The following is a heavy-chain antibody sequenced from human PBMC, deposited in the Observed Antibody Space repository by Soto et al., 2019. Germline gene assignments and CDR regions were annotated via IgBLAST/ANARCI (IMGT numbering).Heavy chain of an antibody. V-gene: IGHV1-69*13. D-gene: IGHD2-2*01. CDR3: ARQIVVVPAANGGYYYGMDV. Sequence: SVKVSCKASGGTFSSYAISWVRQAPGQGLEWMGGIIPIFGTANYAQKFQGRVTITADESTSTAYMELSSLRSEDTAVYYCARQIVVVPAANGGYYYGMDVWGQGPRSPSP. CDR2: IIPIFGTA. CDR1: GGTFSSYA. J-gene: IGHJ6*02.